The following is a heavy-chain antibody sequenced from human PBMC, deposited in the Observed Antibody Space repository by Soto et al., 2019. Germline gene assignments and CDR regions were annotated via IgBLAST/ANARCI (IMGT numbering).Heavy chain of an antibody. CDR2: IGRVSTYI. CDR1: GFPFGSFS. D-gene: IGHD3-10*01. CDR3: ARVTAGSGSYQIDL. Sequence: HLVESGGGLVKPGGSLRLSCVASGFPFGSFSLNWIRQAPGKGLEWVSSIGRVSTYIYYADSVRGRFTVSRDNAKNSVYLQMNGLTAEDSGIYYCARVTAGSGSYQIDLWGQGTLVTVSS. V-gene: IGHV3-21*01. J-gene: IGHJ4*02.